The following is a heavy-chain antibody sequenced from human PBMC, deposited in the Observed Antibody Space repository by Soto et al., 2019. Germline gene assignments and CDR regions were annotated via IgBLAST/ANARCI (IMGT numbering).Heavy chain of an antibody. CDR3: AKVFTPDSRWDLYF. J-gene: IGHJ4*02. CDR2: IFGGGGRRK. D-gene: IGHD3-22*01. V-gene: IGHV3-23*01. CDR1: GFNFRGYT. Sequence: EVQLLESGGDLVHPGGSLRLSCAASGFNFRGYTMSWVRQAPGKGLEWVSSIFGGGGRRKFDSASVKGRFTISRDDSQNTLFLQMNSLSGEDTAVYYFAKVFTPDSRWDLYFCGQGTLVTVSS.